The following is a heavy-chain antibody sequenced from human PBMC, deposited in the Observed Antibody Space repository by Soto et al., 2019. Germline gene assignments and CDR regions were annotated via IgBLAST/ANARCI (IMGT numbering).Heavy chain of an antibody. Sequence: SETLSLTCTVSGGSISSSSYYWGWIRQPPGKGLEWIGSIYYSGSTYYNPSLKSRVTISVDTSKNQFSLKLSSVTAADTAVYYCARQGEDIVVVPASSGWGYYYGMDVWGQGTTVTVSS. CDR3: ARQGEDIVVVPASSGWGYYYGMDV. CDR2: IYYSGST. D-gene: IGHD2-2*01. CDR1: GGSISSSSYY. V-gene: IGHV4-39*01. J-gene: IGHJ6*02.